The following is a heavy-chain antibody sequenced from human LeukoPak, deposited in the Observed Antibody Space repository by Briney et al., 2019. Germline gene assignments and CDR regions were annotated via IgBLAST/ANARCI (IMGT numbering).Heavy chain of an antibody. Sequence: ASVKVSCKASGYTFTGYYMHWVRQAPGQGLEWMGWINPNSGGTNYAQKFQGRVTMTRDTSISTAYMELSRLRSDDTAVYYCARDHYGSGSSEFDYWGQGTLVTVSS. CDR2: INPNSGGT. CDR1: GYTFTGYY. D-gene: IGHD3-10*01. V-gene: IGHV1-2*02. CDR3: ARDHYGSGSSEFDY. J-gene: IGHJ4*02.